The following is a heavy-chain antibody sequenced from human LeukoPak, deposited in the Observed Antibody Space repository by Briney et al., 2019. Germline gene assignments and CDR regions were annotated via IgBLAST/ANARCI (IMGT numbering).Heavy chain of an antibody. Sequence: PGRSLRLSCADSGFTFSTYSMHWVRQAPGKGLEWVADISYDAVHKYHVDSVKGRFTISRDNGKNTLYLQMNSLRAEDTAVYYCARGNYFGSGSYGLLYYFDDWGQGTLVTVSS. CDR1: GFTFSTYS. J-gene: IGHJ4*02. CDR3: ARGNYFGSGSYGLLYYFDD. CDR2: ISYDAVHK. V-gene: IGHV3-30*01. D-gene: IGHD3-10*01.